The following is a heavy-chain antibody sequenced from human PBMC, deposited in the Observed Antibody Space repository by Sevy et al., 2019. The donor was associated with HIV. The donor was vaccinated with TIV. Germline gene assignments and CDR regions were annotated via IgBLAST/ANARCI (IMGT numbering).Heavy chain of an antibody. D-gene: IGHD3-9*01. CDR1: GFTFSSYA. Sequence: GGSLRLSCAASGFTFSSYAMSWVRQAPGKGLEWVSAISGTGGGTYYADSVKGRFTISRDNSKNTLYLQMNSLRAEDTAVYYCAKDLYDILTGYFSTFDYWGQGTLVTVSS. J-gene: IGHJ4*02. V-gene: IGHV3-23*01. CDR2: ISGTGGGT. CDR3: AKDLYDILTGYFSTFDY.